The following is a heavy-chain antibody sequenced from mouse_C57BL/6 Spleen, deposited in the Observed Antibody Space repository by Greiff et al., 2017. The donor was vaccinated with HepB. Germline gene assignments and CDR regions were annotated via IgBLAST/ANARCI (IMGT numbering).Heavy chain of an antibody. D-gene: IGHD2-4*01. J-gene: IGHJ2*01. CDR2: IDPSDSYT. CDR3: ARAPNDYDVDY. CDR1: GYTFTSYW. V-gene: IGHV1-50*01. Sequence: VQLQQPGAELVKPGASVKLSCKASGYTFTSYWMQWVKQRPGQGLEWIGEIDPSDSYTNYNQKFKGKATLTVDTSSSTAYMQLSSLTSEDSAVYYCARAPNDYDVDYWGQGTTLTVSS.